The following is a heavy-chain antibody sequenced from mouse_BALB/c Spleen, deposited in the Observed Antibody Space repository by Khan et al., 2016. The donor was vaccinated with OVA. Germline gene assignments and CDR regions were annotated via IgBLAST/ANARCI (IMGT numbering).Heavy chain of an antibody. Sequence: VQLKQSGTVLARPGASVKMSCKASGYTFTNYWMHWVKQRPGQGLEWIGTIYPGNSDTNYNQKFTGKAKLTAVTSTSTAYLELSSLTNEDAAVYYCSRNGFCNYKIWDYWGQGTTLTVSS. V-gene: IGHV1-5*01. D-gene: IGHD2-1*01. J-gene: IGHJ2*01. CDR3: SRNGFCNYKIWDY. CDR2: IYPGNSDT. CDR1: GYTFTNYW.